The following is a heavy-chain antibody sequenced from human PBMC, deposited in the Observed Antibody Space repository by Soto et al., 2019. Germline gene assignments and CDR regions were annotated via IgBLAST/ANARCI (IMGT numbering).Heavy chain of an antibody. Sequence: EVHLLESGGGLVQPGGSLRLSCAASGFTFSSYAMNWVRQAPGKGLEWVSTISGSGGGTYYADSVKGRFTISRDNSKNTLYLQINSLRAEDTAVYYCAKDAHCSGGSCYPYYFDYWGQGTLVTVSS. V-gene: IGHV3-23*01. CDR3: AKDAHCSGGSCYPYYFDY. J-gene: IGHJ4*02. CDR1: GFTFSSYA. CDR2: ISGSGGGT. D-gene: IGHD2-15*01.